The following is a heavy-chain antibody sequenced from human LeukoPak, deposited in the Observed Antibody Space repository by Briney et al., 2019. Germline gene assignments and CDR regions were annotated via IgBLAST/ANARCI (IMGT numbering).Heavy chain of an antibody. CDR2: ISYDGSNK. CDR1: GFTFSGYA. J-gene: IGHJ4*02. Sequence: GGSLRLACAASGFTFSGYAMHWVRQAPGKGLEWVAVISYDGSNKYYADSVKGRFTISRDNSKNTLYLQMNSLRAEDTAVYYCARNAIYGSGSLLLDYWGQGTLVTVSS. CDR3: ARNAIYGSGSLLLDY. D-gene: IGHD3-10*01. V-gene: IGHV3-30*04.